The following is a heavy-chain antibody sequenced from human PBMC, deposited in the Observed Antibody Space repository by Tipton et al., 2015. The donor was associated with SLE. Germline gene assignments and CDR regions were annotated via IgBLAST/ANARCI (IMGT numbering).Heavy chain of an antibody. Sequence: TLSLTCAVSGYSIRSGYYWGWIRQPPGKGLEWIGSIYYSGSTYYNPSLKSRVTISVDTSKNQFSLKLSSVTAADTAVYYCARGRSSSPPYYYYYMDVWGKGTTVTVSS. D-gene: IGHD6-13*01. CDR1: GYSIRSGYY. CDR3: ARGRSSSPPYYYYYMDV. V-gene: IGHV4-38-2*01. CDR2: IYYSGST. J-gene: IGHJ6*03.